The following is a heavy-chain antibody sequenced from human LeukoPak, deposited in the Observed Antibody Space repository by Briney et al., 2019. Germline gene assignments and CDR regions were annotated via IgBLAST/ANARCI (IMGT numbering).Heavy chain of an antibody. CDR3: AKTMYYYDSGGYFYFQH. CDR2: ISGSGGST. J-gene: IGHJ1*01. V-gene: IGHV3-23*01. Sequence: PGGSLRLSCGASGLSFRSYGMSWVRQAPGKGLEWVSGISGSGGSTYYADSVKGRFTISRDNSKNTLYLQMNSLRAEDTAVYYCAKTMYYYDSGGYFYFQHWGQGTLVTVSS. CDR1: GLSFRSYG. D-gene: IGHD3-22*01.